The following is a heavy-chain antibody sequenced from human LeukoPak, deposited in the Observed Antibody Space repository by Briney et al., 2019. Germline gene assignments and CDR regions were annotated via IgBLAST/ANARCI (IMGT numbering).Heavy chain of an antibody. J-gene: IGHJ3*02. CDR2: ISYDGSNK. Sequence: GGSLRLSCAASGFTFSSYAMHWVRQAPGKGLEWVAVISYDGSNKYYADSVKGRFTISRDNSKNTLYLQMNSLRAEDTAVYYCATTSTGYSSSWEAFDIWGQGTMVTVSS. CDR1: GFTFSSYA. CDR3: ATTSTGYSSSWEAFDI. V-gene: IGHV3-30-3*01. D-gene: IGHD6-13*01.